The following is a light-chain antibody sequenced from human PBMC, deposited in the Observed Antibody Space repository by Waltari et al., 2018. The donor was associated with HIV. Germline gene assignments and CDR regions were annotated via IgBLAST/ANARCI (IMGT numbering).Light chain of an antibody. CDR1: ENISSY. V-gene: IGKV1-39*01. CDR2: PAS. J-gene: IGKJ2*01. CDR3: QHSYTTPYT. Sequence: DIQMTQSPSSLSASVGDSVTITCRASENISSYLNWYQQSPGKAPKLLIFPASSLQSGVPSRFSGSGSGTDFALTISSLQPEDFATYYCQHSYTTPYTFGQGTKLEIE.